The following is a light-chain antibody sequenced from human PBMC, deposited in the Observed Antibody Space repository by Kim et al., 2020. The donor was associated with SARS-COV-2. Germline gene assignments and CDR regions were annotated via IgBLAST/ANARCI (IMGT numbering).Light chain of an antibody. CDR3: QQYGRSPRT. J-gene: IGKJ1*01. CDR2: GAS. CDR1: QSVTSNY. V-gene: IGKV3-20*01. Sequence: EIVLTQSPGPLSLSPGERANLSCRASQSVTSNYLAWYQQTRGRAPRLLIYGASRRATGIPDRISGSGSGTDFTLTISRLEPEDFAVYYCQQYGRSPRTFGQGTKVDIK.